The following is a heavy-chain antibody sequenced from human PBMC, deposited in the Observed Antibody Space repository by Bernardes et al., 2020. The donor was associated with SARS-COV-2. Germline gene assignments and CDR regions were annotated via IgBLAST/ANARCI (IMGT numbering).Heavy chain of an antibody. CDR1: GFSFLGFS. Sequence: GGSLRLSCAASGFSFLGFSMNWVRPGPGKGLGGGSYISLGSSNRYYADSVRGRFTISRDDAKNSLYLVINSLRDEDTAAYFCARDNGGNLDYWGRGTLLTVSS. V-gene: IGHV3-48*02. J-gene: IGHJ4*02. CDR2: ISLGSSNR. CDR3: ARDNGGNLDY. D-gene: IGHD2-8*01.